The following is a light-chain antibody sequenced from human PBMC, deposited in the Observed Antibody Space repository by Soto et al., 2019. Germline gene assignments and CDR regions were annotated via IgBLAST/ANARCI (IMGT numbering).Light chain of an antibody. V-gene: IGLV4-69*01. J-gene: IGLJ3*02. CDR2: LNSDGSH. CDR3: QTWSTDIRV. CDR1: SGHNSYA. Sequence: QAVVTQPPSASASLGASVKLTCTLSSGHNSYAIAWHQQQPEKGPRYLMKLNSDGSHSKGDGIPDRFSGSSSGAERYLTISSLQYEDEADYYCQTWSTDIRVFGGGTTLTVL.